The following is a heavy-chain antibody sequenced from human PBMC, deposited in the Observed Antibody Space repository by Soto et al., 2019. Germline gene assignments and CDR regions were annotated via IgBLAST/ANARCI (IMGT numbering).Heavy chain of an antibody. CDR1: GYTFTSYG. CDR2: ISAYNGNT. CDR3: ASEGVRGYGPPGIRDYYYYGMDV. Sequence: QVQLVQSGAEVKKPGASVKVSCKASGYTFTSYGISWVRQAPGQGLEWMGWISAYNGNTNYAQKLQGRVTMTTDTSTSTAYMELRSLRSDDMAVYYCASEGVRGYGPPGIRDYYYYGMDVWGQGTTVTVSS. V-gene: IGHV1-18*03. D-gene: IGHD3-10*01. J-gene: IGHJ6*02.